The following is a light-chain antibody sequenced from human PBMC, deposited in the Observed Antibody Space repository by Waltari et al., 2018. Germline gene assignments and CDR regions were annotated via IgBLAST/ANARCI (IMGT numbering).Light chain of an antibody. V-gene: IGLV1-40*01. CDR3: QSYDSSLSGWV. CDR1: SSNIGAGYD. Sequence: QSVLTQPPSVSGAPGPRVTISCTGSSSNIGAGYDVHWYQHLPGTAPKLLIHGNNNRPSGVPDRFSGSRSGTSASLAITGLQAEDEADYYCQSYDSSLSGWVFGGGTKLTVL. CDR2: GNN. J-gene: IGLJ3*02.